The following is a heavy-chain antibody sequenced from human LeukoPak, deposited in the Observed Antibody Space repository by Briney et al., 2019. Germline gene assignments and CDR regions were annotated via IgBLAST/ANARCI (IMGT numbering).Heavy chain of an antibody. Sequence: ASVKVSCKASGYTFTSYGISWVRQAPGQGLEWMGWISAYNGNTNYAQKLQGRVTMTTDTSTSTAYMKLRSLRSDDTAVYYCARDIGDSDLSNWFDPWGQGTLVTVSS. V-gene: IGHV1-18*01. D-gene: IGHD2-21*02. CDR3: ARDIGDSDLSNWFDP. J-gene: IGHJ5*02. CDR1: GYTFTSYG. CDR2: ISAYNGNT.